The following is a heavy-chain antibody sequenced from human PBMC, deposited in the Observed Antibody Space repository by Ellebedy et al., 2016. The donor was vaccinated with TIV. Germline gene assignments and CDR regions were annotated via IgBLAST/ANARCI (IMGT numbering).Heavy chain of an antibody. CDR3: ARARGWYGSDGMDV. CDR2: IYGGGNT. D-gene: IGHD6-19*01. Sequence: GESLKISCAASEFTVSSNYMSWVRRAPGQGLGWVSVIYGGGNTDYAEHVEGRFTISRDNSKNTVYLQMNSLIAEDTAVYYCARARGWYGSDGMDVWGEGTTVTVSS. V-gene: IGHV3-53*01. CDR1: EFTVSSNY. J-gene: IGHJ6*04.